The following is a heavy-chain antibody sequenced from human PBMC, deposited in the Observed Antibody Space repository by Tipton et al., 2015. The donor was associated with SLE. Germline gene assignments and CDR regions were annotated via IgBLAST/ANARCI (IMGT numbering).Heavy chain of an antibody. J-gene: IGHJ4*02. CDR1: GGNVNTYA. V-gene: IGHV1-69*05. Sequence: QSGPEVKKPGSSVKVSCKASGGNVNTYAISWVRQAPGLGLEWMGGIISYFGTTNYAEKFQGRVTVTTDKSTSTAYMELRRLRFDDTAVYYCARGVGAPFDLWGQGTLVTVSS. CDR3: ARGVGAPFDL. D-gene: IGHD1-26*01. CDR2: IISYFGTT.